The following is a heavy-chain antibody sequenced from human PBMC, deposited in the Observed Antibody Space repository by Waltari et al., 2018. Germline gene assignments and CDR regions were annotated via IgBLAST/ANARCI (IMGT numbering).Heavy chain of an antibody. CDR2: IRLTGST. CDR3: ARWDASGRYFGD. J-gene: IGHJ1*01. D-gene: IGHD5-12*01. Sequence: QVHLQESGPGLVKPSETLSLTCSVSGGSISSYFWNWIRQPPGKGLEWIGYIRLTGSTKWNPSLESRVTMSVDTSKSQFSLRMTSVTAADTAVYYCARWDASGRYFGDWGQGTPVTVSS. V-gene: IGHV4-59*08. CDR1: GGSISSYF.